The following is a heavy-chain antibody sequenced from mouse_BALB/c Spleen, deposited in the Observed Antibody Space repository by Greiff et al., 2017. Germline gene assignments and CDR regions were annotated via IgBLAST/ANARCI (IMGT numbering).Heavy chain of an antibody. CDR1: GYSITSDYA. Sequence: EVQLQESGPGLVKPSQSLSLTCTVTGYSITSDYAWNWIRQFPGNKLEWMGYISYSGSTSYNPSLKSRISITRDTSKNQFFLQLNSVTTEDTATYYCARRGSTMITGAWFAYWGQGTLVTVSA. V-gene: IGHV3-2*02. CDR2: ISYSGST. D-gene: IGHD2-4*01. J-gene: IGHJ3*01. CDR3: ARRGSTMITGAWFAY.